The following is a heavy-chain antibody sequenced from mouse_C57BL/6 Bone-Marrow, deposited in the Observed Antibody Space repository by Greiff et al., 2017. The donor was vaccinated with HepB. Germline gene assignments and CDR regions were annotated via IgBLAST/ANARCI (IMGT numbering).Heavy chain of an antibody. D-gene: IGHD2-1*01. CDR2: IYPRSGNT. CDR1: GYTFTSYG. CDR3: ARRGIYYGNSFDY. J-gene: IGHJ2*01. Sequence: QVQLKQSGAELARPGASVKLSCKASGYTFTSYGISWVKQRTGQGLEWIGEIYPRSGNTYYNEKFKGKATLSADKSSSTAYMELRSLTSEDSAVYFCARRGIYYGNSFDYWGQGTTLTVAS. V-gene: IGHV1-81*01.